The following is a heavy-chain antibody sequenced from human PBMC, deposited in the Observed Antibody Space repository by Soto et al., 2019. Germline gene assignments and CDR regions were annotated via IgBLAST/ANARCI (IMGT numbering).Heavy chain of an antibody. CDR2: INPSGGST. D-gene: IGHD3-3*01. V-gene: IGHV1-46*01. J-gene: IGHJ3*02. Sequence: QVQLVQSGAEVKKPGASVKVSCKASGYTFTSYYMHWVRQAPGQGLEWMGIINPSGGSTSYAQKFQGSVTMTRDTSTSTVYMELSSLRSEDTAVYYCAREYDFWSGSSSRAFDIWGQGTMVTVSS. CDR1: GYTFTSYY. CDR3: AREYDFWSGSSSRAFDI.